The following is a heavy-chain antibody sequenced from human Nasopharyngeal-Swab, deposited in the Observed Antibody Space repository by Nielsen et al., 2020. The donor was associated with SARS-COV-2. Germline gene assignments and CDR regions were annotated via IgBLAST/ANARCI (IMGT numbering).Heavy chain of an antibody. V-gene: IGHV4-59*01. J-gene: IGHJ3*02. Sequence: SETLSLTCTVSGGSISSYYWSWIRQPPGKGLEWIGYIYYSGSTNYNPSLKSRVTISVDTSKNQFSLKLSSVTAADTAVYYCARFTSVGDAFVIWGQGTMVTVSS. CDR3: ARFTSVGDAFVI. CDR2: IYYSGST. D-gene: IGHD6-6*01. CDR1: GGSISSYY.